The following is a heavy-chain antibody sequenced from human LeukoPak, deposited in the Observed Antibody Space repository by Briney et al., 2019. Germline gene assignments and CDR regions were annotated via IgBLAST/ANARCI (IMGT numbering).Heavy chain of an antibody. Sequence: PGGSLRLSCAASGFTFSSYEMNWVRQAPGKGLEWVSYISSSGSTIYYADSVKGRFTISRDNTKNSLYLQMSSLRAEDTAVFYCARYYHGTGTSFDPWGQGTLVTVSS. D-gene: IGHD3-10*01. V-gene: IGHV3-48*03. CDR2: ISSSGSTI. CDR3: ARYYHGTGTSFDP. J-gene: IGHJ5*01. CDR1: GFTFSSYE.